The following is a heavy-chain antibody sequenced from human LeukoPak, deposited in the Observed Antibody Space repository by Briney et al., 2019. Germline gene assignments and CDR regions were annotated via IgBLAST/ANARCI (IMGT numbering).Heavy chain of an antibody. CDR1: GFTFSSYG. V-gene: IGHV3-30*02. J-gene: IGHJ4*02. D-gene: IGHD6-13*01. CDR3: AKVRVRGYSSSSADYFDY. Sequence: GGSLRLSCAASGFTFSSYGMHWVRQAPGKGLEWVAFIRYDGSNKYYADSVKGRFTISRDNSKNTLYLQMNSLRAEDTAEYYCAKVRVRGYSSSSADYFDYWGQGTLVTVSS. CDR2: IRYDGSNK.